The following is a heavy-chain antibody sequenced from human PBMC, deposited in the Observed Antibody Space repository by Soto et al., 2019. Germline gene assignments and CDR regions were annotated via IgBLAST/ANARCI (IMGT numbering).Heavy chain of an antibody. CDR3: AKSRDGYSFYFYYGMDV. CDR1: GFSFSVYW. CDR2: INTDGSST. D-gene: IGHD4-4*01. V-gene: IGHV3-74*01. Sequence: GGSLRLSCAASGFSFSVYWMHWVRQAPGKGLVWVSRINTDGSSTTYADSVKGRFTISRDNSKNTLYLQMTSLTGDDTAVYYCAKSRDGYSFYFYYGMDVWGQGTTVTVSS. J-gene: IGHJ6*02.